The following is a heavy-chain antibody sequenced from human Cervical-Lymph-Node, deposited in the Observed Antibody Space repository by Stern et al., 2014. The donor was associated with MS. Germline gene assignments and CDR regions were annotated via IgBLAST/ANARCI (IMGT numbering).Heavy chain of an antibody. CDR2: IDWHDEK. D-gene: IGHD3-10*01. CDR3: ARMRTDSGTDDAFDI. CDR1: GFSLSTDGLC. V-gene: IGHV2-70*20. Sequence: QVTLRESGHALVKPTQTLTLTCTFSGFSLSTDGLCVSWVRQPPGKALEWLALIDWHDEKYYSTSLKTRLTISKDTSKNQVVLTMTNMDPVDTATYYCARMRTDSGTDDAFDIWGQGTMVTVSS. J-gene: IGHJ3*02.